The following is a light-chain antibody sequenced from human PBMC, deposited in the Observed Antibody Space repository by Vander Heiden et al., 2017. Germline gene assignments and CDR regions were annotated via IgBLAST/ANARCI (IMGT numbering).Light chain of an antibody. V-gene: IGKV1-39*01. Sequence: DIQMTQSPSSLSASVGDRVTIPCRASQSISSYLNWYQQKPGKAPKLLIYAASSLQSGVPSRFSGSGSGTDFTLTISSLQPEDFATYYCQQSYSTLPGTFGQGTRLEIK. CDR2: AAS. CDR3: QQSYSTLPGT. J-gene: IGKJ5*01. CDR1: QSISSY.